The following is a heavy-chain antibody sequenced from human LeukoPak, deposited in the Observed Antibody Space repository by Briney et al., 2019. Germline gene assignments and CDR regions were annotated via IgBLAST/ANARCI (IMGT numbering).Heavy chain of an antibody. J-gene: IGHJ6*03. D-gene: IGHD4-17*01. CDR1: GGSISSSSYY. CDR2: IYYSGST. Sequence: SETLSLTCTVSGGSISSSSYYWGWIRQPPGKGLEWIGSIYYSGSTYYNPSLKSRVTISVDTSKNQFSLKLSSVTAADTAVYYCARVSGDSYYYYYYMDVWGKGTTVTVSS. CDR3: ARVSGDSYYYYYYMDV. V-gene: IGHV4-39*07.